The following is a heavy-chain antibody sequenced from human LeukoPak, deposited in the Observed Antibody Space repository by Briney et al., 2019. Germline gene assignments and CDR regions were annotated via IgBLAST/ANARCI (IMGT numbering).Heavy chain of an antibody. CDR1: GFTFSTYW. J-gene: IGHJ4*02. CDR2: INTDGSIT. Sequence: GGSLRLSCAASGFTFSTYWMHWVRQAPGKGLVWVSHINTDGSITNYADSVKGRFTISRDNAKNTLYLQMNSLRAEDTAVYYCARAPSLANWGQGTLVTVSS. CDR3: ARAPSLAN. V-gene: IGHV3-74*01.